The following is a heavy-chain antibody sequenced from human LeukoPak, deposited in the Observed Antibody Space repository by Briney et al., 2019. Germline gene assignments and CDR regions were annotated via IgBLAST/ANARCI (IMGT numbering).Heavy chain of an antibody. D-gene: IGHD5-24*01. CDR2: INHSGST. V-gene: IGHV4-34*01. CDR3: ARVRGRDGYIDYYFDY. Sequence: SETLSLTCAVSGGSFSGYYWSWIRQPPGKGLEWIGEINHSGSTNYNTSLKSRVTISVDTSKNQLSLKLSSVTAADTAVYYCARVRGRDGYIDYYFDYWGQGTLVTVSS. CDR1: GGSFSGYY. J-gene: IGHJ4*02.